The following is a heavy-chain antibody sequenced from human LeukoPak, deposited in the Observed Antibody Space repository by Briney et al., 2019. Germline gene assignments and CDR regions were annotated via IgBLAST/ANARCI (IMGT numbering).Heavy chain of an antibody. J-gene: IGHJ4*02. V-gene: IGHV4-38-2*02. CDR1: GYSISSDYY. D-gene: IGHD2-2*01. Sequence: SETLSPTCSVSGYSISSDYYWGWIRQPPGKGLEWIGRIHHSGSTYYNPSLKSRVTISVDTSKNQFSLKLSSVTAADTAVYYCARVPYCSSSSCYLFFDYWGQGTLVTVS. CDR3: ARVPYCSSSSCYLFFDY. CDR2: IHHSGST.